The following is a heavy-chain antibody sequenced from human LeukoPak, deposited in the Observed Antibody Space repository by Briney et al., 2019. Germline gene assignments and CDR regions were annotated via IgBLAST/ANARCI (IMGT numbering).Heavy chain of an antibody. J-gene: IGHJ3*01. CDR3: AKEIDGFDV. CDR1: GFTFNNYW. CDR2: IRFDGGDT. Sequence: GGSLRLSCAASGFTFNNYWMHWVRQAPGMGLVWVSSIRFDGGDTAYADSAEGRFTISRDNAKNTMFLQMNNLRAEDTAVYYCAKEIDGFDVWGQGTLVTVSS. V-gene: IGHV3-74*01.